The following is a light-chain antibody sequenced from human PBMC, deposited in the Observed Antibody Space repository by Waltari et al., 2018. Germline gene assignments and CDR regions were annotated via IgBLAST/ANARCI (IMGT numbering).Light chain of an antibody. V-gene: IGLV2-8*01. CDR3: SSYAGSNNLGV. J-gene: IGLJ2*01. CDR2: EVS. Sequence: QSALTQPPSASGSPGQSVTISCTGTSSDVGGYNYVSWYQQHPGKAPKLMIYEVSKRPSGVPERVSGSKSGNTASLTVSGLQAEDEADYYCSSYAGSNNLGVFGGGTKLTVL. CDR1: SSDVGGYNY.